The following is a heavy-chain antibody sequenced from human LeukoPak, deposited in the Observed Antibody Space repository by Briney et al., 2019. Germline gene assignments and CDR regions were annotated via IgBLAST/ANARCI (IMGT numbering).Heavy chain of an antibody. CDR3: ARYGVPDRNYLDN. CDR2: INPNSGGA. CDR1: GYTXTAYY. V-gene: IGHV1-2*02. Sequence: ASVKVSCKASGYTXTAYYMNGVRQAPGQGLEWMGWINPNSGGADYAQKFQGRISMTRDTSISTAYMELSRLTSDDTAVYYCARYGVPDRNYLDNWGQGTLVTVSS. D-gene: IGHD1-14*01. J-gene: IGHJ4*02.